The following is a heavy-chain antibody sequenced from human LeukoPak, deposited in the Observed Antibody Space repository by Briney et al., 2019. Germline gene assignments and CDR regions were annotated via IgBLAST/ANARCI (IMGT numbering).Heavy chain of an antibody. V-gene: IGHV1-69*13. D-gene: IGHD3-10*01. CDR2: IIPIFGTA. CDR1: GGTFSSYA. CDR3: ARDRARLYYYGSGSYRYYGMDV. J-gene: IGHJ6*02. Sequence: SVKVSCKASGGTFSSYAISWVRQAPGQGLEWMGGIIPIFGTANYAQKFQGRVTITADESTSAAYMELSSLRSEDTAVYYCARDRARLYYYGSGSYRYYGMDVWGQGTTVTVSS.